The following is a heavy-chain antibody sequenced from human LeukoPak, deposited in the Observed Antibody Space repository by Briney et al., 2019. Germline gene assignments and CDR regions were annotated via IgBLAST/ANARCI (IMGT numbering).Heavy chain of an antibody. J-gene: IGHJ4*01. D-gene: IGHD5-12*01. CDR1: GFNFIDYN. CDR3: ARDHRYAFDN. V-gene: IGHV3-48*01. Sequence: LPGGSLRLSCAASGFNFIDYNMNWVRQAPGKGLEWISYIGISSGNTKYADSVKGQFTISRDNARNSLYLQMNSLRVEDTAMYYCARDHRYAFDNWGRGTLVTVSS. CDR2: IGISSGNT.